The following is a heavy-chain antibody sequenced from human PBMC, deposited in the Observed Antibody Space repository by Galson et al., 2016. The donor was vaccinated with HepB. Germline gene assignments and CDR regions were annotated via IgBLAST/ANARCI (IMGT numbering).Heavy chain of an antibody. CDR3: AKWGGSGYDWARLDY. D-gene: IGHD5-12*01. Sequence: SLRLSCAASGFTFSSYGMHWVRQAPGKGLEWVAVISYDGSNKYYADSVKGRFTISRDNSKNPLYLQMNSLRAEDTAVYYCAKWGGSGYDWARLDYWGQGTLVTVSS. V-gene: IGHV3-30*18. J-gene: IGHJ4*02. CDR1: GFTFSSYG. CDR2: ISYDGSNK.